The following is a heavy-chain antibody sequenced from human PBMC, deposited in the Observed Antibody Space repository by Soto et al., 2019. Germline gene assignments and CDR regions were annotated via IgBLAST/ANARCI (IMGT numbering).Heavy chain of an antibody. CDR1: GYTLTELS. V-gene: IGHV1-24*01. J-gene: IGHJ6*02. CDR2: FDPEDGET. D-gene: IGHD6-19*01. CDR3: ATYPGGYSSDPWATDYYYGMDV. Sequence: ASVKVSCKVSGYTLTELSMHWVRQAPGKGLEWMGGFDPEDGETIYAQKFQGRVTMTEDTSTDTAYMELSSLRSEDTAVYYCATYPGGYSSDPWATDYYYGMDVWGQGTTVTVSS.